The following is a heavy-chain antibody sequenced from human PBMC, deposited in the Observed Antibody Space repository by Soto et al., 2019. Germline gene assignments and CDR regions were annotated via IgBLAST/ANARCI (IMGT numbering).Heavy chain of an antibody. CDR2: IFDSGTT. CDR3: ARGPSGDKVHY. J-gene: IGHJ4*02. Sequence: SETLSLACTVSGGSINNYYWNWIRQPPGEGLEWIGHIFDSGTTNTNPSLRSQAAISLDTSKNHFSLTLSSVTAADTAVYYCARGPSGDKVHYWGQGALVTVSS. CDR1: GGSINNYY. V-gene: IGHV4-59*08. D-gene: IGHD7-27*01.